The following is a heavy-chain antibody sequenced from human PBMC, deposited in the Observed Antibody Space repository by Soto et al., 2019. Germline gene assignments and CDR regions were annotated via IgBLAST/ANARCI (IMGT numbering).Heavy chain of an antibody. CDR3: ARASYLYQLLCVY. Sequence: ASVKVSCKASGYTFTNYAMHWVRQAPGQRLEWMGWINAGNGNTKYSQKFQGRVTITRDTSASTAYMELSSLRSEDTAVYYCARASYLYQLLCVYWGQGTLVNVSS. J-gene: IGHJ4*02. V-gene: IGHV1-3*01. CDR2: INAGNGNT. D-gene: IGHD2-2*01. CDR1: GYTFTNYA.